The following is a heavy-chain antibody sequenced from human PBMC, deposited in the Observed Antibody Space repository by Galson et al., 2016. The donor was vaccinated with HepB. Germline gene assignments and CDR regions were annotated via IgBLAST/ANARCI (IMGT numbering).Heavy chain of an antibody. Sequence: SETLSLTCGVYGESLGGHYYNWIRQPPGKGLEWIGEINHSGNTNYNASLKSRITISVDTSNNQFSLNLTSVTAADTAVYYCARVDYVGFDLWGRGTLVTVSS. V-gene: IGHV4-34*01. J-gene: IGHJ2*01. CDR3: ARVDYVGFDL. D-gene: IGHD3-16*01. CDR2: INHSGNT. CDR1: GESLGGHY.